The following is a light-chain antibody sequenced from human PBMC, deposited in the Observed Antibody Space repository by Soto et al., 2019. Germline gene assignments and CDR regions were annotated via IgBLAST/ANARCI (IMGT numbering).Light chain of an antibody. Sequence: DIQMTQSPSSLSASVGDRVTITCRASQTISTYLNWYQQKPGKAPEFLIYAASTLQSGVPSRFSAGGSGTHFTLTISSLQPEDFATYYCQQSFSTPFTFGPGTKVDVK. V-gene: IGKV1-39*01. CDR2: AAS. CDR3: QQSFSTPFT. J-gene: IGKJ3*01. CDR1: QTISTY.